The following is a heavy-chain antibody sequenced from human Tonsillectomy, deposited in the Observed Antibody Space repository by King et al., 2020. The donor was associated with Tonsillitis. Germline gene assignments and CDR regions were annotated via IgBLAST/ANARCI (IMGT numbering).Heavy chain of an antibody. CDR3: AKDGAPRYSSSGYHY. D-gene: IGHD6-13*01. J-gene: IGHJ4*02. CDR2: ISGSGGST. CDR1: GFTFSSYA. V-gene: IGHV3-23*04. Sequence: VQLVESGGGLVKPGASLRLSCAASGFTFSSYAMSWVRQAPGKGLEWVSAISGSGGSTYYADSVQGRFTISRDNSKNTLYLQMNSLRAADTAVYYCAKDGAPRYSSSGYHYWGQGTLVTVSS.